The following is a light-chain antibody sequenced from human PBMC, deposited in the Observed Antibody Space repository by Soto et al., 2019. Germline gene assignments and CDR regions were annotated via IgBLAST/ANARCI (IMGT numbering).Light chain of an antibody. Sequence: EIVMTQSPATLSVSPGERATLSCRASQSVSGDLAWYQQKPGQAPRLLNYGASTTAAAIPARFSGSRSGTEFTLTISSLQSEDFAVYYCQHYNNWPITFGPGAKVDI. CDR3: QHYNNWPIT. J-gene: IGKJ3*01. CDR1: QSVSGD. V-gene: IGKV3-15*01. CDR2: GAS.